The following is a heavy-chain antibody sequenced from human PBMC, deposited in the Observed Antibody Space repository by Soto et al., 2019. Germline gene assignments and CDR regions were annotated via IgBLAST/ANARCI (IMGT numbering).Heavy chain of an antibody. CDR1: GGTLSSFINYP. V-gene: IGHV1-69*01. Sequence: QMQLVQSGAEVKKPGSSVKVSCKASGGTLSSFINYPINWVRQAPGQGLEWMGGIVPNVGTVNYAQKCQGRVTITADDSTGTAYMALSSLRSEDTALYYCARRDTSGFLRYFDNWGQGTLVTVSS. D-gene: IGHD3-3*01. CDR2: IVPNVGTV. J-gene: IGHJ4*02. CDR3: ARRDTSGFLRYFDN.